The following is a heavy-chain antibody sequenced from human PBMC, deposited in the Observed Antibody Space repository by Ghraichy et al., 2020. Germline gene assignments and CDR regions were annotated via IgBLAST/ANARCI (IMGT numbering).Heavy chain of an antibody. V-gene: IGHV3-7*01. Sequence: GGSLRLSCAASGFTFSSYWMSWVRQAPGKGLEWVANINEDGSDKYYVDSVKGRFTISRDNAKNSLYLQMNSLRAEDTALYYCARSIAAPGDYWGQGTLVTVSS. CDR3: ARSIAAPGDY. CDR1: GFTFSSYW. D-gene: IGHD6-13*01. CDR2: INEDGSDK. J-gene: IGHJ4*02.